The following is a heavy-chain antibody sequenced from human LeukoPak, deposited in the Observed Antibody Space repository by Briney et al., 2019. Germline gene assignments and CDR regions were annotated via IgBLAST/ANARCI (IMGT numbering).Heavy chain of an antibody. CDR1: GGSISSYY. CDR2: IYYSGST. CDR3: ARHDSSGYYSPNWFDP. D-gene: IGHD3-22*01. V-gene: IGHV4-59*08. Sequence: SETLSLTCTVSGGSISSYYWSWIRQPPGKGLEWIGYIYYSGSTNYNPSLKSRVTISVDTSKNQFSLKLSSVTAADTAVYYCARHDSSGYYSPNWFDPWGQGTLVTVSS. J-gene: IGHJ5*02.